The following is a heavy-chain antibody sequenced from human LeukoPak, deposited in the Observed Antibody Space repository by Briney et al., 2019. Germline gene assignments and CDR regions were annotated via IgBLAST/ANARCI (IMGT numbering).Heavy chain of an antibody. D-gene: IGHD4-17*01. J-gene: IGHJ4*02. CDR2: INPNNGGT. CDR3: AREEVDYGATFAH. CDR1: GYTFTGYY. V-gene: IGHV1-2*02. Sequence: ASVMLSCKASGYTFTGYYVHWVRQAPGRGLEWMGWINPNNGGTNYAQKFQGRVTMTTDTSISTAYMELSRLRSDDTAVYYCAREEVDYGATFAHWGQGTLVTVSS.